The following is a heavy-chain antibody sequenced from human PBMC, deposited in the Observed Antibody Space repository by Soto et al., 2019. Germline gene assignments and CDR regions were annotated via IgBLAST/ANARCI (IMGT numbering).Heavy chain of an antibody. D-gene: IGHD3-3*01. J-gene: IGHJ6*02. V-gene: IGHV3-21*01. Sequence: PGGSLRLSCAASGFTFSNYIINWVRQAPGRGLEWVSSISSSSSYKYYADSVKGRFTISRDNAKNSLYLQMNSLRAEDTAVYYCARDPSPYDFWSGSKRPYGLDVWGQGTTVTVSS. CDR1: GFTFSNYI. CDR3: ARDPSPYDFWSGSKRPYGLDV. CDR2: ISSSSSYK.